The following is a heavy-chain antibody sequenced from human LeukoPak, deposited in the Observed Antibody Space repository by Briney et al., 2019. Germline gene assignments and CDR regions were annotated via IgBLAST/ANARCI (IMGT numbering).Heavy chain of an antibody. J-gene: IGHJ6*03. Sequence: PGGSLRLSCAASGFTVSSNYMSWVRQAPGMGLEWVSVIYTGGNTYYADSVRGRFTISRDNSKNTLYLQMTSLRTEDTAVYYCARDRRYFDWLLSSRTYYYYMDVWGKGTTVTVSS. CDR3: ARDRRYFDWLLSSRTYYYYMDV. CDR1: GFTVSSNY. V-gene: IGHV3-66*02. CDR2: IYTGGNT. D-gene: IGHD3-9*01.